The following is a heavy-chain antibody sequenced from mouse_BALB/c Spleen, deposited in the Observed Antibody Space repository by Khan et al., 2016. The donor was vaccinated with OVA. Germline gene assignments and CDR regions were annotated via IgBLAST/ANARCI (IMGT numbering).Heavy chain of an antibody. CDR3: ARNREPDYFDY. Sequence: QVQLKESGPGLVAPSQSLSITCTVSGFSLTNYGVHWVRQPPGKGLEWLGVIWAGGSTNYNSALVSRLSISTDASTSQVFLKMNSLQTDDTAMYFCARNREPDYFDYWGQGTTLTVSS. J-gene: IGHJ2*01. CDR1: GFSLTNYG. CDR2: IWAGGST. V-gene: IGHV2-9*02.